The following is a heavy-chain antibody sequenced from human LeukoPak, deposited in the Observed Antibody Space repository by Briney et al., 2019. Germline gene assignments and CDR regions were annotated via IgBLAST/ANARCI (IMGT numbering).Heavy chain of an antibody. CDR2: IWYDGSNK. CDR3: AKLGQVKSVVAAREIYFDY. Sequence: GTSLRLSCAASGFTLTSYGMHWVRQAPGKGLEWVAVIWYDGSNKNYADSVKGRFTISRDNSKNTLYLQMNSLRAEDTAVYYCAKLGQVKSVVAAREIYFDYWGQGTLVTVSS. D-gene: IGHD2-15*01. CDR1: GFTLTSYG. J-gene: IGHJ4*02. V-gene: IGHV3-33*06.